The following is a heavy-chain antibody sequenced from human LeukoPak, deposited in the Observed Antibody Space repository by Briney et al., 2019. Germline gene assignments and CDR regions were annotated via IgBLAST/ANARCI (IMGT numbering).Heavy chain of an antibody. CDR2: INHSGST. Sequence: SETLSLTCAVYGGSFSGYYWSWIRQPPGKGLEWIGEINHSGSTNYNPSLKSRVTISVDTPKNQFSLKLSSVTAADTAVYYCAGPLVENFDSWGQGTLVTVSS. CDR3: AGPLVENFDS. CDR1: GGSFSGYY. V-gene: IGHV4-34*01. J-gene: IGHJ4*02. D-gene: IGHD2-8*02.